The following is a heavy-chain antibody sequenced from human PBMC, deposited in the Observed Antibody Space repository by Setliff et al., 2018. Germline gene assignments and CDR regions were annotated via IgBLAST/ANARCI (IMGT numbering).Heavy chain of an antibody. CDR2: VRLDGSYK. Sequence: GGSLRLSCAASGFVFGTYGMHWVRQAPGKGLDWVASVRLDGSYKVYADSVKGRFTISRDNSENTLFLQMTSLRPEDTGIYYCAKVKKPLIRGSGFDYWGRGTLVTVSS. J-gene: IGHJ4*02. CDR3: AKVKKPLIRGSGFDY. D-gene: IGHD2-8*01. V-gene: IGHV3-30*02. CDR1: GFVFGTYG.